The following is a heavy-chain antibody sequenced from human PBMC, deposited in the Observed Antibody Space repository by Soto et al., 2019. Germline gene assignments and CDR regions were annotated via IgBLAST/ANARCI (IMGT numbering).Heavy chain of an antibody. CDR2: IYYSGST. Sequence: LFLTCTVSGGSISRYYWSWIRQPPGKGLEWIGYIYYSGSTNYNPSLKSRVTISVDTSKNQFSLKLSSVTAADTAVYYCARSEGYYDILPGYYPPSHYSGPATLLTVFS. CDR1: GGSISRYY. J-gene: IGHJ4*02. CDR3: ARSEGYYDILPGYYPPSHY. V-gene: IGHV4-59*01. D-gene: IGHD3-9*01.